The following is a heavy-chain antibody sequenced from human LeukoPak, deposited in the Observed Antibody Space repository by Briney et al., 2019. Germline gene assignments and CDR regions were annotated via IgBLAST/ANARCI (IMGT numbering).Heavy chain of an antibody. V-gene: IGHV3-30*18. J-gene: IGHJ4*02. D-gene: IGHD4-17*01. CDR3: AKGRTDYGDYVDY. Sequence: GGSLRLSCAASGFTFSSYGMHWVRQAPGKGLEWVAVISYDGSNKYYADSVKGRFTISRDNSKNTLYLQMNSLRAEDTAVYYCAKGRTDYGDYVDYWGQGTLVTVSS. CDR1: GFTFSSYG. CDR2: ISYDGSNK.